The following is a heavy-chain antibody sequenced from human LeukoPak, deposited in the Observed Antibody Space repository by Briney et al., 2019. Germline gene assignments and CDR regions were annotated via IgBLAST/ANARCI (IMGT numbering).Heavy chain of an antibody. D-gene: IGHD3-16*01. CDR3: ARRGIWDLQIGNWFDP. Sequence: PSQTLSLTCSISGDSIATNRYWWGCIRQSPGKGLEWIGSIYSSGNSYYNPSLKTRAPISPDTSKNQYSLRLTSVTAADTAIYYCARRGIWDLQIGNWFDPWGQGILVIVSS. CDR1: GDSIATNRYW. V-gene: IGHV4-39*01. CDR2: IYSSGNS. J-gene: IGHJ5*02.